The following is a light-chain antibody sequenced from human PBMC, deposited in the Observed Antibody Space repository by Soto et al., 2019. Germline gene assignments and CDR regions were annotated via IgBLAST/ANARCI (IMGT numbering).Light chain of an antibody. CDR1: QSISSGY. J-gene: IGKJ4*01. CDR2: GAS. V-gene: IGKV3-20*01. Sequence: ETVLTQSPGTLSLSPGERATLSCRASQSISSGYLAWYQQRPGQAPRLLIYGASSRATDIPDRFSGSGSGTDFTLTISRLEPEDFAVYYCQQYGGSPLVTFGGGTKVEIK. CDR3: QQYGGSPLVT.